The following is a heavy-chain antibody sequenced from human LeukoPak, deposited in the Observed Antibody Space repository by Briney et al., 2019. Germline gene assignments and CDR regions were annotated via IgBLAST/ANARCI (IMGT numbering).Heavy chain of an antibody. J-gene: IGHJ6*02. CDR2: ISYDGSNK. CDR1: GFTFSSYG. V-gene: IGHV3-30*18. CDR3: AKVGIAAAGPYYYYYGMDV. Sequence: LAGGSLRLSCAASGFTFSSYGMHWVRQAPGKGLEWVAVISYDGSNKYYADSVKGRFTISRDNSKNTLYLQMNSLRAEDTAVYYCAKVGIAAAGPYYYYYGMDVWGQGTTVTVSS. D-gene: IGHD6-13*01.